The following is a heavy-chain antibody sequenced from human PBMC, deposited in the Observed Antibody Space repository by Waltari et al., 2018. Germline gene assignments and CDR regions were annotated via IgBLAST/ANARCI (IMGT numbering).Heavy chain of an antibody. CDR1: GGTFSSYA. Sequence: QVQLVQSGAEVKKPGSSVKVSCKASGGTFSSYAISWVRPAPGQGLEWMGGIIPILGIANYAQKFQGRVTITADKSTSTAYMELSSLRSEDTAVYYCAANGATTVTTAVLDYYMDVWGKGTTVTVSS. D-gene: IGHD4-17*01. V-gene: IGHV1-69*10. CDR2: IIPILGIA. J-gene: IGHJ6*03. CDR3: AANGATTVTTAVLDYYMDV.